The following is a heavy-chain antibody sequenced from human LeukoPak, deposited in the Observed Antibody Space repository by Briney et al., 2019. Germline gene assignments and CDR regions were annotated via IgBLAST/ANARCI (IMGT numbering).Heavy chain of an antibody. CDR3: ARSSLVVVPAALNYYYYGMDV. J-gene: IGHJ6*04. CDR1: GYTFTSYD. V-gene: IGHV1-8*01. CDR2: MNPNSGNT. Sequence: ASVKVSCKASGYTFTSYDINWVRQATGQGLEWMGWMNPNSGNTGYAQKFQGRVTMTRNTSISTAYMELSSLRSEDTAVYYCARSSLVVVPAALNYYYYGMDVWGKGTTVTVSS. D-gene: IGHD2-2*01.